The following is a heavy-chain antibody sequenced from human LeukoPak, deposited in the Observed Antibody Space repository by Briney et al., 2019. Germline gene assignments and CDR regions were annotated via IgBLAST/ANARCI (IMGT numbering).Heavy chain of an antibody. CDR3: AKIVGATTGWFDP. V-gene: IGHV1-2*02. D-gene: IGHD1-26*01. J-gene: IGHJ5*02. Sequence: ASVKVSCKASGYTFTDYYMHWVRQAPGQGLEWMGWIIPNSGDTKYAQNFQGRVTMTRDTSISTAYMELSRLRSDDTAVYFCAKIVGATTGWFDPWGQGTLVTVSS. CDR2: IIPNSGDT. CDR1: GYTFTDYY.